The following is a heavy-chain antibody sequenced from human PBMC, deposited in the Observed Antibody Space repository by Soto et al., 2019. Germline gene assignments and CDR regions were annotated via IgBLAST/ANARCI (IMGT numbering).Heavy chain of an antibody. V-gene: IGHV4-34*01. CDR1: GVSFSGYY. D-gene: IGHD1-26*01. CDR3: ARGRRRQEQWYFDL. CDR2: INHSGST. Sequence: QVQLQQWGAGLLKPSETLSLTCAVYGVSFSGYYWSWIRQPPGKGLEWIGEINHSGSTNYNPSLKSRVTLSVDTSKNQFSLKLSSVTAADTAVYYCARGRRRQEQWYFDLWGRGTLVTVSS. J-gene: IGHJ2*01.